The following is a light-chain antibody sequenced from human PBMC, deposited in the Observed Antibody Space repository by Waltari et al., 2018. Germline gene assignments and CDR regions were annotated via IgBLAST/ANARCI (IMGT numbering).Light chain of an antibody. V-gene: IGLV3-19*01. J-gene: IGLJ3*02. CDR2: GKN. CDR1: SLRSDS. Sequence: SSELTHNPAVSVALGQSIRIPIPGDSLRSDSPRRYHQKPGQAPVLVIYGKNNRPSGIPDRFSGSSSGNTASLAITGAQAEDEAEYYCNSRDSRGKHWVFGGGTKLTVL. CDR3: NSRDSRGKHWV.